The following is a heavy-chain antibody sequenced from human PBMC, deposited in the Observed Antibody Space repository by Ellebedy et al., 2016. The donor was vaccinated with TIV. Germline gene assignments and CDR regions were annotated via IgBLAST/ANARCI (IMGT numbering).Heavy chain of an antibody. V-gene: IGHV5-10-1*01. Sequence: PGGSLRLSCKGSGYSFPTYWISRVRQMPGQGLEWMGKIDPTDSYTNYSPSFQGHVTISVDRSIGTAYLQWGSLKASDTAMYYCARHRLRYFDWFESWGQGTLVTVSS. D-gene: IGHD3-9*01. CDR1: GYSFPTYW. J-gene: IGHJ5*01. CDR3: ARHRLRYFDWFES. CDR2: IDPTDSYT.